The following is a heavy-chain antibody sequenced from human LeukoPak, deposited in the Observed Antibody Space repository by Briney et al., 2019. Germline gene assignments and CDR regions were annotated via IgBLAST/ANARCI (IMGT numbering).Heavy chain of an antibody. D-gene: IGHD1-26*01. CDR1: GYTFTGYY. J-gene: IGHJ4*02. V-gene: IGHV1-2*06. CDR3: ARATRSRRWELPAYFDC. CDR2: INPNSGGT. Sequence: ASVKVSCKASGYTFTGYYMHWVRQAPGQGLEWMGRINPNSGGTNYAQKFQGRVTMTRDTSISTAYMELSRLRSDDTAVYYCARATRSRRWELPAYFDCWGQGTLVTVSS.